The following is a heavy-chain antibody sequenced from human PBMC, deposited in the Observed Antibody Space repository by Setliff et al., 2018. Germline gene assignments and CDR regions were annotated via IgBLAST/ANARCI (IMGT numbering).Heavy chain of an antibody. Sequence: PSETLSLTCGLSGYSLSSGYYGGWIRQPPGKGLEWIGHIYIGGSANYNPSLKSRVTMSIDTSKNQFSLKLNSVTAADMAVYYCAREQWLDPPGYYYMDAWAKGTTVTVSS. CDR1: GYSLSSGYY. V-gene: IGHV4-38-2*02. J-gene: IGHJ6*03. CDR3: AREQWLDPPGYYYMDA. D-gene: IGHD6-19*01. CDR2: IYIGGSA.